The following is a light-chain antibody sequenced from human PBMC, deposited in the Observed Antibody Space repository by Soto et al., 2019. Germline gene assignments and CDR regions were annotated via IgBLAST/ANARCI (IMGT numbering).Light chain of an antibody. J-gene: IGKJ4*01. CDR2: DAS. CDR1: ESVSRY. Sequence: EIVLTQSPATLSLSPGNRATLSCRASESVSRYLAWYQQKPGQAPRLLIYDASNMATGIPARFSGSGSGTDFTLTITSLEPEDFAVYYCQQRSNWPSTFGGGTKVEIK. V-gene: IGKV3-11*01. CDR3: QQRSNWPST.